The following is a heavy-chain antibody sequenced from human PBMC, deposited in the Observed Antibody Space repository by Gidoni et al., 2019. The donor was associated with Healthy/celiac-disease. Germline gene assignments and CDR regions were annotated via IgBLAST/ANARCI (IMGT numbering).Heavy chain of an antibody. Sequence: EVQLVESGGGLVQPGGSLKLSCAASGLTFSGSAMHWVRQASGKGLDWVGRIRSKANSYATAYAASVKGRFTISRDDSKNTAYLQMNSLKTEDTAVYYCTRYGNLFDYWGQGTLVTVSS. J-gene: IGHJ4*02. V-gene: IGHV3-73*02. CDR2: IRSKANSYAT. CDR1: GLTFSGSA. CDR3: TRYGNLFDY. D-gene: IGHD1-1*01.